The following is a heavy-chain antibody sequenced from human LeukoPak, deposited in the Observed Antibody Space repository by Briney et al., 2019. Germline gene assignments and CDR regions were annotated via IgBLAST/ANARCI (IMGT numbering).Heavy chain of an antibody. J-gene: IGHJ4*02. CDR3: ARDYRNYDSSGYYSPPDY. CDR2: ISAYNGNT. D-gene: IGHD3-22*01. V-gene: IGHV1-18*01. Sequence: ASVKVSCTASGYTFTSYGISWVRQAPGQGLEWMGWISAYNGNTNYAQKLQGRVTMTTDTSTSTAYMELRSLRSDDTAVYYCARDYRNYDSSGYYSPPDYWGQGTLVTVSS. CDR1: GYTFTSYG.